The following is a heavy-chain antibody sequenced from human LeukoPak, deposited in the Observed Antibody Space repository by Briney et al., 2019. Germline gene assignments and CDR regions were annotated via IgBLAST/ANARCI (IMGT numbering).Heavy chain of an antibody. V-gene: IGHV3-23*01. CDR2: ISGGGDIT. CDR3: VREDTPATANY. D-gene: IGHD2-21*02. J-gene: IGHJ4*02. Sequence: GGSLRLSCAASGFTFSSYWIHWVRQAPGKGLVWVSAISGGGDITYYADSVTGRFTISRDNSKDTLFLQMHSLRPGDTAVYYCVREDTPATANYWGQGTLVTISS. CDR1: GFTFSSYW.